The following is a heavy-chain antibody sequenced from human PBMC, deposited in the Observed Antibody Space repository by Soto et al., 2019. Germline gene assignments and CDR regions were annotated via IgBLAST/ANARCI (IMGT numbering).Heavy chain of an antibody. CDR3: AKYSSGWDEDY. Sequence: GSLXLSYAASGFTFSSYAMTWVRQAPGKGLEWVSTISNSGGSTYYADSVKGRFSISRDNSKNTLYVQMNSLRAEDTAVYYCAKYSSGWDEDYWGQGTLVTVSS. D-gene: IGHD6-19*01. V-gene: IGHV3-23*01. CDR2: ISNSGGST. CDR1: GFTFSSYA. J-gene: IGHJ4*02.